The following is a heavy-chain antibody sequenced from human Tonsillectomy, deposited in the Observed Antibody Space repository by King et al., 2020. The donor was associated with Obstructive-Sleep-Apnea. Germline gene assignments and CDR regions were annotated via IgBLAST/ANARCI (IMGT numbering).Heavy chain of an antibody. Sequence: VQLVESGGGVVKPGGSLRLSCAASGFTFTDYDYYMSWIRQAPGKGREWVAYIRSTGTYNKYVDPLKGRFTISRDNAANSVYLQMISLRADDTALYFCARESGDWLVDSWGQGTLVIVSS. J-gene: IGHJ4*02. CDR3: ARESGDWLVDS. CDR2: IRSTGTYN. CDR1: GFTFTDYDYY. V-gene: IGHV3-11*06. D-gene: IGHD6-19*01.